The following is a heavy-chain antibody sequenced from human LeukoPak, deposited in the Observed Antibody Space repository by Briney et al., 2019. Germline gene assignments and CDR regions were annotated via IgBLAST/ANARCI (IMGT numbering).Heavy chain of an antibody. J-gene: IGHJ4*02. CDR1: GYTFIDYT. Sequence: ASVKVSCKASGYTFIDYTMHWLRQAPGQRLDWMGWINGGSGNTKYSPEFQGRVTITRDTSTSTAYMELRSLRSDDTAVYYCARDEQNLGSSGWYIPTYWGQGTLVTVSS. D-gene: IGHD6-19*01. CDR2: INGGSGNT. CDR3: ARDEQNLGSSGWYIPTY. V-gene: IGHV1-3*01.